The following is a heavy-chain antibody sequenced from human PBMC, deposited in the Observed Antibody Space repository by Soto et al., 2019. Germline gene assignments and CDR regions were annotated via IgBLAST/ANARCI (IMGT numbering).Heavy chain of an antibody. CDR2: VNSDGSMT. CDR3: ARGKDQRNTQTDSDFDS. J-gene: IGHJ4*02. V-gene: IGHV3-74*01. Sequence: EVQLVESGGGLVQPGGSVRLSCAASGFTLSGYWMHWVRQVPGKGLVWVSRVNSDGSMTAYADSVKGRFTISRDNAKNTLYLQMNSLKADDTAVYYCARGKDQRNTQTDSDFDSCGQGTQVAVSS. CDR1: GFTLSGYW. D-gene: IGHD5-18*01.